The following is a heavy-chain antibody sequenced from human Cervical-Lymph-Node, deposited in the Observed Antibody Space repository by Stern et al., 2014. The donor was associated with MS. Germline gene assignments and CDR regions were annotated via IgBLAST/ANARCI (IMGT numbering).Heavy chain of an antibody. V-gene: IGHV1-8*01. CDR2: INPDSGDT. D-gene: IGHD1-26*01. CDR3: TKAWES. Sequence: VQLVQSGAEVKKPGASVKVSCKASGYIFTSDDINWVRQASGQGLEWMAWINPDSGDTGYAQKFQGRVTLTRDTSINTAYMEMTSLTSDDTVVYYCTKAWESWGQGTLITVSS. J-gene: IGHJ5*02. CDR1: GYIFTSDD.